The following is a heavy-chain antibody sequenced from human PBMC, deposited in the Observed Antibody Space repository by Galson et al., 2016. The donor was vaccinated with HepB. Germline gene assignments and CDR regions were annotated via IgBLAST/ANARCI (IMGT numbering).Heavy chain of an antibody. V-gene: IGHV4-59*08. J-gene: IGHJ4*02. CDR2: AFYSGIT. D-gene: IGHD5-24*01. CDR1: GFSFSTFA. CDR3: ARGEGYNLY. Sequence: LRLSCAASGFSFSTFAMSWVRQAPGKGLEWIGYAFYSGITNYNPSLKSRVTISIDTSKNQFSLKLSSVTAADTAVYYCARGEGYNLYWGQGTLVTVSS.